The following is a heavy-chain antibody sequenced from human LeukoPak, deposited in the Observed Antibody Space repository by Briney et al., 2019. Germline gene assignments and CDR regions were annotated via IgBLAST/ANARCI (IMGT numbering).Heavy chain of an antibody. CDR3: AKGGEGLRRYYYYYMDV. D-gene: IGHD3-16*01. J-gene: IGHJ6*03. V-gene: IGHV3-9*01. CDR2: IGWNSGSI. CDR1: GFTFDDYA. Sequence: HPGRSLRLSCAASGFTFDDYAMHWVRQAPGKGLEWVSGIGWNSGSIGYADSVKGRFTISRDNAKNSLYLQMNSLRAEDTALYYCAKGGEGLRRYYYYYMDVWGKGTTVTVSS.